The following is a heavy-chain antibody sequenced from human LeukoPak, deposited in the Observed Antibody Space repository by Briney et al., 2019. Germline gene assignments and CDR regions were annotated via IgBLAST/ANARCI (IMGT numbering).Heavy chain of an antibody. CDR1: GYTFTSYD. CDR2: MNPNSGNT. CDR3: ARGRGVGATTVQLFDY. D-gene: IGHD1-26*01. J-gene: IGHJ4*02. Sequence: ASVTVSCKASGYTFTSYDINWVRQAPGQGLEWMGWMNPNSGNTGYAQKFQGRVTMTRNTSISTAYMELSSLRSEDTAVYYCARGRGVGATTVQLFDYWGQGTLVTVSS. V-gene: IGHV1-8*01.